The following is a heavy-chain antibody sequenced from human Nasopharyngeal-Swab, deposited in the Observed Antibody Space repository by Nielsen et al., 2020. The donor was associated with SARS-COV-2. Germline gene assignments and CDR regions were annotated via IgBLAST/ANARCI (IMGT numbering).Heavy chain of an antibody. CDR2: IKQDGSEK. Sequence: GGSLRLSCAASGFTFSSYWMSWVRQAPGKGLEWVANIKQDGSEKYYVDSVKGRFTISRDNAKNSLYLQMNSLRAEDTAVYYCARDGLAVAGTYYYYGMDVWGQGTTVTVSS. V-gene: IGHV3-7*01. D-gene: IGHD6-19*01. CDR1: GFTFSSYW. J-gene: IGHJ6*02. CDR3: ARDGLAVAGTYYYYGMDV.